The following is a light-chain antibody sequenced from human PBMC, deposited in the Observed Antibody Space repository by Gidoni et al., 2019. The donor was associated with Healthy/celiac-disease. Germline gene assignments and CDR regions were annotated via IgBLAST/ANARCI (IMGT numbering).Light chain of an antibody. CDR1: SSNIGAGYD. Sequence: QSVLTQPPSVSGAPAQRVTISCTRSSSNIGAGYDVHWYQQLPGAAPKLLIYGNSNRPSGVPDRFSGSKSGTSAALAITGLQAEDEADYYCQSYDSSMSGSRVFGGGTKLTVL. CDR3: QSYDSSMSGSRV. CDR2: GNS. J-gene: IGLJ2*01. V-gene: IGLV1-40*01.